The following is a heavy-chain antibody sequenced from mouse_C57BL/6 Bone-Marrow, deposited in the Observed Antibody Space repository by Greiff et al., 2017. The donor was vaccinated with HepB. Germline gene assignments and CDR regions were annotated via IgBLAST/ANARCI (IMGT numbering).Heavy chain of an antibody. D-gene: IGHD2-4*01. V-gene: IGHV1-81*01. CDR2: IYPRSGNT. CDR1: GYTFTSYG. CDR3: ARSMRLRRRFAY. Sequence: QVHVKQSGAELARPGASVKLSCKASGYTFTSYGISWVKQRTGQGLEWIGEIYPRSGNTYYNEKFKGKATLTADKSSSTAYMELRSLTSEDSAVDFCARSMRLRRRFAYWGQGTLVTVSA. J-gene: IGHJ3*01.